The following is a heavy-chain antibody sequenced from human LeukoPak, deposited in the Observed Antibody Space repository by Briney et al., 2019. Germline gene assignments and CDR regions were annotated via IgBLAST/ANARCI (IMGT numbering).Heavy chain of an antibody. D-gene: IGHD6-13*01. V-gene: IGHV3-48*01. J-gene: IGHJ4*02. CDR2: ISSSSSSI. Sequence: PGGSLRLSRAASGFTFSSYTMNWVRQAPGKGLEWVSYISSSSSSIYYADSVKGRFTISRDNAKNSLYLQMNSLRAEDTAVYYCARDGYGFDYWGQGTLVTVSS. CDR3: ARDGYGFDY. CDR1: GFTFSSYT.